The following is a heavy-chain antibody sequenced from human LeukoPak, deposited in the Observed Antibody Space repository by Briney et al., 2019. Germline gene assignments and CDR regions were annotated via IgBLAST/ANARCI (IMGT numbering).Heavy chain of an antibody. CDR3: ARARDYGSGRANAFDI. D-gene: IGHD3-10*01. CDR1: GFTFSSYW. J-gene: IGHJ3*02. V-gene: IGHV3-7*05. CDR2: IKRDGSEK. Sequence: PGGSLRLSCAASGFTFSSYWMSWVRQAPGKGLEWVANIKRDGSEKYYVDSVKSRLTISRDNAENSLYLQMNSLRAEDTAVYYCARARDYGSGRANAFDIWGQGTMVTVSS.